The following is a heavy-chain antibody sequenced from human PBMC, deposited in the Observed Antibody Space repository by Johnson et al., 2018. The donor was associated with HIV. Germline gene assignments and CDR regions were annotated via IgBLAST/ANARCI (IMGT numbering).Heavy chain of an antibody. J-gene: IGHJ3*02. CDR3: ARGDYGGNLDAFDI. CDR1: GFTLSSYV. Sequence: QMQLVESGGGVVQPGRSLRLSCAVSGFTLSSYVMHWVRQAPGKGLEWVAVMSYDGSDKYYADSVKGLFTISRDNSKNTLYLQMNSLRAEDTAVYYCARGDYGGNLDAFDIWGQGTVVTVSS. CDR2: MSYDGSDK. D-gene: IGHD4-23*01. V-gene: IGHV3-30*04.